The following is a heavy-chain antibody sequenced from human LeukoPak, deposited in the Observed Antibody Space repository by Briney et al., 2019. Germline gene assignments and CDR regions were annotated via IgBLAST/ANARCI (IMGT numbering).Heavy chain of an antibody. CDR3: ARGEMRSSWYFPDYYYYGMDV. V-gene: IGHV4-59*12. Sequence: SETLFLTCTVSGGSISSYYWSWIRQPPGKGLEWIGYIYYSGSTNYNPSLKSRVTISVDTSKNQFSLKLSSVTAADTAVYYCARGEMRSSWYFPDYYYYGMDVWGQGTTVTVSS. CDR2: IYYSGST. D-gene: IGHD6-13*01. J-gene: IGHJ6*02. CDR1: GGSISSYY.